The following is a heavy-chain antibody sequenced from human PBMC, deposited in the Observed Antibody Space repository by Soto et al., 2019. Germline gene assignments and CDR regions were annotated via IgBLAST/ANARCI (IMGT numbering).Heavy chain of an antibody. D-gene: IGHD6-13*01. Sequence: QVHLVESGGGVVQPGRSLRLSCAASGFTFSNNGMHWVRQAPGKGLEWMGVISYEGSEKYYAGSVKGRFTISRDNSKNTIYLQMDNLRAEDTAIYYCVKDKGAAAGFDYWGQGILVNVSS. CDR1: GFTFSNNG. CDR3: VKDKGAAAGFDY. V-gene: IGHV3-30*18. J-gene: IGHJ4*02. CDR2: ISYEGSEK.